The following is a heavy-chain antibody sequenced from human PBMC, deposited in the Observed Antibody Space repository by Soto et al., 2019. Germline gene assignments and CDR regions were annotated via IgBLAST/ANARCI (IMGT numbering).Heavy chain of an antibody. D-gene: IGHD3-10*01. V-gene: IGHV1-18*01. J-gene: IGHJ6*02. CDR1: GYTFSMSG. CDR2: ISGYNGKT. Sequence: QVQLVQSGAEVKKPGASVKVSCKSSGYTFSMSGISWVRQATGQGLEWMGWISGYNGKTNYEQKCQDKVTMTTDTSTNMSYMELRSLRSDDTAVYYCARGGPRPYYYYGMDVWGQGTTVTVSS. CDR3: ARGGPRPYYYYGMDV.